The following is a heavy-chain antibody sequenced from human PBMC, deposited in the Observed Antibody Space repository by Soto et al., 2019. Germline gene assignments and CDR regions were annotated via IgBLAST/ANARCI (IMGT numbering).Heavy chain of an antibody. CDR1: GFTFSSYG. D-gene: IGHD5-12*01. J-gene: IGHJ4*02. CDR2: ISYDGSNK. V-gene: IGHV3-30*18. CDR3: ANLIVATTTFDY. Sequence: GSLRLSCAASGFTFSSYGMHWVRQAPGKGLEWVAVISYDGSNKYYADSVKGRFTISRDNSKNTLYLQMNSLRAEDTAVYYCANLIVATTTFDYWGQGTLVTVSS.